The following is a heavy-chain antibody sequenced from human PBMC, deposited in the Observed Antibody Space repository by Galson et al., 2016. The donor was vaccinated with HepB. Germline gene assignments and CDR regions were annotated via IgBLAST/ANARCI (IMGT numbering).Heavy chain of an antibody. CDR3: ARGSGVPAL. Sequence: ETLSLTCSVSGDSISPYYWSWIRQPPGKRLEWIGFIFHSGSANYNPSLKSRVTISIDAAKSQFSLKLMSVTAADTAVYYCARGSGVPALWGQGTLVTVSS. V-gene: IGHV4-59*01. CDR1: GDSISPYY. J-gene: IGHJ4*02. CDR2: IFHSGSA. D-gene: IGHD3-10*01.